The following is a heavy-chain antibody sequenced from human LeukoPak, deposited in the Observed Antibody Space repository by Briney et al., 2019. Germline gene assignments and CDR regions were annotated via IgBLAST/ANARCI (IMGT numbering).Heavy chain of an antibody. CDR2: IWYDGSNK. Sequence: TGGSLRLSCAASRFIFHTFGMHWVRQAPGKGLEWVAVIWYDGSNKYYADSVKGRFTISRDHSKNTLYLQMKSLRAEDTAVYYCARELEIAVAGTLGYWGQGTLVTVSS. D-gene: IGHD6-19*01. CDR3: ARELEIAVAGTLGY. J-gene: IGHJ4*02. CDR1: RFIFHTFG. V-gene: IGHV3-33*01.